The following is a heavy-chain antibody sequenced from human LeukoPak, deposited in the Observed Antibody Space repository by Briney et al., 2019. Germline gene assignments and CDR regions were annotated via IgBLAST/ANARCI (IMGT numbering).Heavy chain of an antibody. Sequence: GGSLRLSCAASGFTFSSYAMHWVRQAPGKGLEYVSAISSNGGSTYYANSVKGRFTISRDNSKNTLYLQMGSLRAEDMAVYYCARARRSGGSCYSEELLDYWGQGTLVTVSS. CDR1: GFTFSSYA. CDR3: ARARRSGGSCYSEELLDY. V-gene: IGHV3-64*01. D-gene: IGHD2-15*01. CDR2: ISSNGGST. J-gene: IGHJ4*02.